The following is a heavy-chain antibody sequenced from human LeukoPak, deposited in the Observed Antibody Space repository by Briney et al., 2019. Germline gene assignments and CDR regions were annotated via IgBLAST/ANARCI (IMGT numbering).Heavy chain of an antibody. CDR2: IHPKNGDT. CDR1: GYTFTGNN. V-gene: IGHV1-2*02. J-gene: IGHJ4*02. Sequence: ASVKVSCKASGYTFTGNNIHWVRQAPGQGLECMGWIHPKNGDTNYAQNFRGRVTMTMDTSTSTAYMELSGLRSDDTAVYYCARASNSAYGGQFFDYWGQGTLVAVSS. CDR3: ARASNSAYGGQFFDY. D-gene: IGHD3-16*01.